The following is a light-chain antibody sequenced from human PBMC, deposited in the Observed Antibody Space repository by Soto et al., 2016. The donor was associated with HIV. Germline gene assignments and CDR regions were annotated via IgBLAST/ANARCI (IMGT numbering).Light chain of an antibody. CDR2: GAS. CDR1: QGISSW. CDR3: QQANSFPLT. V-gene: IGKV1-12*01. J-gene: IGKJ4*01. Sequence: DIQMTQSPSSVSASVGDRVTITCRASQGISSWLVWYQQKPGKAPKLLICGASSLQSGVPSRFSGSGSGTDFSLTISSLQPEDFATYYCQQANSFPLTFGGGTKVEIK.